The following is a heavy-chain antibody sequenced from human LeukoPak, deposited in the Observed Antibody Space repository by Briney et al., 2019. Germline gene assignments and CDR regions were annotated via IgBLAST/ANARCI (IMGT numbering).Heavy chain of an antibody. J-gene: IGHJ4*02. D-gene: IGHD3-22*01. Sequence: PGGSLRLSCAASGFTFSSYSMNWVRQAPGKGLEWVSYISSSSSAIYYADSVKGRFTISRDNAKNSLYLQMNSLRAEDTAVYYCARPGHDSSGYYPFDYWGQGTLVTVSS. V-gene: IGHV3-48*01. CDR2: ISSSSSAI. CDR3: ARPGHDSSGYYPFDY. CDR1: GFTFSSYS.